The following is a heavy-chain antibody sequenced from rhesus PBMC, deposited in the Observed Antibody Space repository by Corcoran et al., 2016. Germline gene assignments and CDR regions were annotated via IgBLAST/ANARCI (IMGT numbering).Heavy chain of an antibody. J-gene: IGHJ4*01. V-gene: IGHV4-169*02. CDR1: GGSISSSY. D-gene: IGHD5-12*01. CDR3: ASDRLYSSV. Sequence: QLQLQESGPGLVKPSETLSVTCAVSGGSISSSYWSWIRQAPGTGLEWIGYSDGRGATTNSSPPLKSRVTLSVDTSKTQLSLKLSSVTAADTAVYYCASDRLYSSVWGQGVLVTVSS. CDR2: SDGRGATT.